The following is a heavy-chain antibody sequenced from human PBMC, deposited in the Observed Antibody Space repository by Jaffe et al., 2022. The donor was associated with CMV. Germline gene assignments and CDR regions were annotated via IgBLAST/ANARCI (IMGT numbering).Heavy chain of an antibody. CDR1: GDSITSRNSF. Sequence: QVQLQESGPGLVKPSQTLSVTCTVSGDSITSRNSFWSWIRQSPGKGLEWIGYVSYRGTTYYNPSLGGRLAISVDTSKNQFSLSLSSVTAADTAVYYCARDVEDVRELPAPVGRKFDPWGQGTLVIVSS. J-gene: IGHJ5*02. D-gene: IGHD1-26*01. V-gene: IGHV4-31*03. CDR3: ARDVEDVRELPAPVGRKFDP. CDR2: VSYRGTT.